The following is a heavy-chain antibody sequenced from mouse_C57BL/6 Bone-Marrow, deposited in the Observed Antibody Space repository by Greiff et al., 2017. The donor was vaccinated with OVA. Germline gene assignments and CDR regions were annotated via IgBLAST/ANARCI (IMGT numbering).Heavy chain of an antibody. D-gene: IGHD1-1*01. Sequence: QVQLKESGAELVRPGTSVKMSCKASGYTFTNYWIGWAKQRPGHGLEWIGDIYPGGGYTNYNEKFKGKATLTADKSSSTAYMQLSSLTSEDSAVYYCAIVSFITTYYYAMDYWGQGTSVTVSS. CDR3: AIVSFITTYYYAMDY. J-gene: IGHJ4*01. CDR1: GYTFTNYW. V-gene: IGHV1-63*01. CDR2: IYPGGGYT.